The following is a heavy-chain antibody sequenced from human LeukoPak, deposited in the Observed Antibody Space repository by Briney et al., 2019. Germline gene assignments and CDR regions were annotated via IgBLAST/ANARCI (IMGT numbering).Heavy chain of an antibody. V-gene: IGHV3-30*07. D-gene: IGHD6-19*01. J-gene: IGHJ5*02. Sequence: GRSLRLSCAASGFTFSSYAMHWVRQAPGKGLEWVAVISYDGSNKYYADSVKGRFTISRDNSKNTLYLQMNSLRAEDTAVYYCANYRYSSGWSPLWDWFDPWGQGTLVTVSS. CDR1: GFTFSSYA. CDR2: ISYDGSNK. CDR3: ANYRYSSGWSPLWDWFDP.